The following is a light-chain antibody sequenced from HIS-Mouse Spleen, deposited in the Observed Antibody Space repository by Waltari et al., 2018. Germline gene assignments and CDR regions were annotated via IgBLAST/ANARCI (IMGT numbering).Light chain of an antibody. J-gene: IGLJ3*02. CDR2: RNN. CDR1: SSNIGSNY. Sequence: QSVLTQPPSASGTPGQRVPIPCSGSSSNIGSNYVYCHQQLPGTAPKLLIYRNNQRPSGVPDRFSGSKSGTSASLAISGLRSEDEADYYCAAWDDSLSGPVFGGGTKLTVL. V-gene: IGLV1-47*01. CDR3: AAWDDSLSGPV.